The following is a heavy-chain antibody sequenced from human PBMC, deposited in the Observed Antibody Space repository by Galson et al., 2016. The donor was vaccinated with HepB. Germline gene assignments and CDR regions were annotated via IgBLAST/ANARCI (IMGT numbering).Heavy chain of an antibody. CDR2: IIPTFGTA. V-gene: IGHV1-69*13. Sequence: SVKVSCKASDGAFSGHTLTWVRQAPGQGLEWMGEIIPTFGTANYAQRFQDRVTITADLSTNTAYMEVTRLTTEDTAVYYCASDLPSCNGGVCHHRFVYWGQGTLVTVSS. CDR3: ASDLPSCNGGVCHHRFVY. J-gene: IGHJ4*02. D-gene: IGHD2-8*02. CDR1: DGAFSGHT.